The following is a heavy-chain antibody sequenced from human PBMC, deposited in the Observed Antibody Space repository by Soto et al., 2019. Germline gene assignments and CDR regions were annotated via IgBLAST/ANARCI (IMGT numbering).Heavy chain of an antibody. V-gene: IGHV1-69*13. CDR3: ARGPPGDAHYYYYFGMDV. CDR2: ILPIFGRA. J-gene: IGHJ6*02. CDR1: GGTFSSYA. Sequence: SVKVSCQASGGTFSSYAISWVRQAPGQGLEWMGGILPIFGRAHYAQKFQGRVTITADESTSTAYMELSSLRSEDAAVYYCARGPPGDAHYYYYFGMDVWGHGTTVTVSS.